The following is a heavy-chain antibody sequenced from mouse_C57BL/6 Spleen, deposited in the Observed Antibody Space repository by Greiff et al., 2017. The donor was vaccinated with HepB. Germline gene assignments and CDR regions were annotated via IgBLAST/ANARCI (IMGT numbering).Heavy chain of an antibody. CDR2: IDPEDGET. J-gene: IGHJ2*01. Sequence: EVMLVESGAELVKPGASVKLSCTASGFNIKDYYMHWVKQRTEQGLEWIGRIDPEDGETKYAPKFQGKATITADTSSNTAYLQLSSLTSEDTAVYYCARSYGSSYYFDYWGQGTTLTVSS. V-gene: IGHV14-2*01. CDR3: ARSYGSSYYFDY. CDR1: GFNIKDYY. D-gene: IGHD1-1*01.